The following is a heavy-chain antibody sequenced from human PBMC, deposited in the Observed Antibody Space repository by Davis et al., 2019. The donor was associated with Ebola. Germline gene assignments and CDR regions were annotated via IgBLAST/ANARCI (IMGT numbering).Heavy chain of an antibody. D-gene: IGHD2-21*01. CDR3: AKDQDCGGDCPWGYFDY. V-gene: IGHV3-30*02. Sequence: GESLKISCAASGFTFSSYGMHWVRQAPGKGLEWVAVIWYDGSNKYYADSVKGRFTISRDNSKNTLYLQMNSLRAEDTAVYYCAKDQDCGGDCPWGYFDYWGQGTLVTVSS. CDR2: IWYDGSNK. CDR1: GFTFSSYG. J-gene: IGHJ4*02.